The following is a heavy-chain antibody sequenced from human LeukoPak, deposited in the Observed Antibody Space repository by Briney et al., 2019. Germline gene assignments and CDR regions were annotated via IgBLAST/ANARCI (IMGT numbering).Heavy chain of an antibody. D-gene: IGHD1-20*01. Sequence: GGSLRLSCVASGFTFSSYAMTWVRPAPGKGLEWVSAISGGSGLIYYGDSVKGRFTVSRDNSKNTQYLQMNDLRAEDTAVYYCANLGNWNDVRDYWGQGTLVAVSS. V-gene: IGHV3-23*01. J-gene: IGHJ4*02. CDR3: ANLGNWNDVRDY. CDR1: GFTFSSYA. CDR2: ISGGSGLI.